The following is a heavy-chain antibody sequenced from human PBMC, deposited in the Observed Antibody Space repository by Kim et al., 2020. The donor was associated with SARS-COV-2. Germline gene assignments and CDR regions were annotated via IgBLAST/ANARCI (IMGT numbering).Heavy chain of an antibody. Sequence: TINYADAGKGRFTISRDHGKHSLYLQMNSLRAEDTAVYYCARSGVNYGMDVWGQGTTVTVAS. V-gene: IGHV3-48*01. J-gene: IGHJ6*02. D-gene: IGHD3-3*01. CDR2: TI. CDR3: ARSGVNYGMDV.